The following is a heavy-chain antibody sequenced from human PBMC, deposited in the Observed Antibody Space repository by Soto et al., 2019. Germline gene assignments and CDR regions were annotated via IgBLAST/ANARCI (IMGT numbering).Heavy chain of an antibody. V-gene: IGHV3-73*01. J-gene: IGHJ6*02. Sequence: LRLSCAASGFTFSGSAMHWVRQASGKGLEWVGRIRSKANSYATAYAASVKGRFAISRDDSKNTAYLQMNSLKTEDTAVYYCTRRGSVGMDVWGQGTTVTVSS. CDR2: IRSKANSYAT. CDR3: TRRGSVGMDV. D-gene: IGHD3-10*01. CDR1: GFTFSGSA.